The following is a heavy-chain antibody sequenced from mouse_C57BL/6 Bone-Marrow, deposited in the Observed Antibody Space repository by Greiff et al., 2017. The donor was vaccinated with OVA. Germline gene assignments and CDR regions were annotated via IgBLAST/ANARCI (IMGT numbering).Heavy chain of an antibody. CDR2: ISDGGSYT. CDR1: GFTFSSYA. V-gene: IGHV5-4*01. Sequence: EVHLVESGGGLVKPGGSLKLSCAASGFTFSSYAMSWVRQTPEKRLEWVATISDGGSYTYYPDNVKGRFTISRDNAKNNLYLQMSHLKSEDTAMYYCARRGYPYYFDYWGQGTTLTVSS. CDR3: ARRGYPYYFDY. J-gene: IGHJ2*01.